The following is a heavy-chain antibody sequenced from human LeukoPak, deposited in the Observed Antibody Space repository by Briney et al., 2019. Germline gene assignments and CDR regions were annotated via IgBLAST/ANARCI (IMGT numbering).Heavy chain of an antibody. CDR2: IKQDESEK. CDR1: GFTFSSSW. V-gene: IGHV3-7*03. J-gene: IGHJ4*02. CDR3: ARDNPPGY. Sequence: GGSLRLSCVASGFTFSSSWMSWVRQAPGKGLEWVANIKQDESEKSYVESVRGRFTISRDNAKNSLYLQLNSLRAEDTALYYCARDNPPGYWGQGALVTVSS.